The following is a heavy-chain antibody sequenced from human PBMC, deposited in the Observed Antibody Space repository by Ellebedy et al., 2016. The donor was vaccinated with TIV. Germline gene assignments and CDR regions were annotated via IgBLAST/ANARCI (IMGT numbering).Heavy chain of an antibody. CDR1: GFTFSSYW. CDR2: IRNKANSYTT. J-gene: IGHJ4*02. Sequence: GESLKISCAASGFTFSSYWMSWVRQAPGKGLEWVGRIRNKANSYTTEYAASVKGRFTISRDDSNNALYLQMNSLKTEDTAVYYCARGGVGATFDYWGQGTLVTVSS. D-gene: IGHD1-26*01. CDR3: ARGGVGATFDY. V-gene: IGHV3-72*01.